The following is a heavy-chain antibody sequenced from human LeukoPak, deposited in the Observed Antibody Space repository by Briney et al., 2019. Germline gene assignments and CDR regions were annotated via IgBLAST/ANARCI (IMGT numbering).Heavy chain of an antibody. D-gene: IGHD4-23*01. CDR1: GFTFSSYG. J-gene: IGHJ1*01. CDR2: ISYDGSNK. Sequence: GGSLRLSCAASGFTFSSYGMHWVRQAPGKGLEWVVVISYDGSNKYYADSVKGRFTISRDNAKNTLYLQMNSLRGEDTAVYHCYGGNAEHWGQGTLVTVSS. V-gene: IGHV3-30*03. CDR3: YGGNAEH.